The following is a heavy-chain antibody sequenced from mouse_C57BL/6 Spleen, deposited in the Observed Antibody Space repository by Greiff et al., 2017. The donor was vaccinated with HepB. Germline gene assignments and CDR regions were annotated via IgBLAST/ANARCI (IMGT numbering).Heavy chain of an antibody. V-gene: IGHV1-74*01. CDR3: AIDYSNYDYAMDY. CDR2: IHPSDSAT. D-gene: IGHD2-5*01. Sequence: QVQLQQSGAELVKPGASVKVSCKASGYTFTSYWMHWVKQRPGQGLEWIGRIHPSDSATNYNQKFKGKATLTVDKSSSTAYMQLSSLTSEDSAVYYCAIDYSNYDYAMDYWGQGTSVTVSS. CDR1: GYTFTSYW. J-gene: IGHJ4*01.